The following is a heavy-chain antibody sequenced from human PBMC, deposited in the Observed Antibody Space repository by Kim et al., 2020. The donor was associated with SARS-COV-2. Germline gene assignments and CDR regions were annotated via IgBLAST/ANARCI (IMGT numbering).Heavy chain of an antibody. J-gene: IGHJ4*02. D-gene: IGHD3-10*01. Sequence: GGSLRLSCAASGFTFSDNYMDWFRQAPGKGLEWVGRIRNKANSYTTEHAASMKGRFTVSRDDSKNSVYLQMNSLETGDTAIYYCARVYSGSGSHWGQGTL. CDR3: ARVYSGSGSH. CDR1: GFTFSDNY. V-gene: IGHV3-72*01. CDR2: IRNKANSYTT.